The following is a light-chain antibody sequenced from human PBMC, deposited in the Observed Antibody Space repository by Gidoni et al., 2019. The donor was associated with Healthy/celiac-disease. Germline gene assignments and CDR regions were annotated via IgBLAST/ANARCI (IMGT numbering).Light chain of an antibody. V-gene: IGKV3D-15*01. CDR1: QSVSSN. J-gene: IGKJ2*01. Sequence: EIVMTQSPATLSVSPGDRATLTCRASQSVSSNLAWYQQNPGKAPRLLIYGASTRATGIPARFSGSGSGTEFTLTISRLQSEDFAVYYCQQYNNWPVMYTFGQGTQLEIK. CDR3: QQYNNWPVMYT. CDR2: GAS.